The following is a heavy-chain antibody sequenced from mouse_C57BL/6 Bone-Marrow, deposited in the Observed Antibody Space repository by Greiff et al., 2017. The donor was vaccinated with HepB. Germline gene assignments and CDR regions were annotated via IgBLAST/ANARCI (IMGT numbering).Heavy chain of an antibody. CDR3: ARHNDYENYYAMDY. V-gene: IGHV2-6-1*01. CDR2: IWSDGST. CDR1: GFSLTSYG. D-gene: IGHD2-4*01. J-gene: IGHJ4*01. Sequence: VQVVESGPGLVAPSQSLSITCTVSGFSLTSYGVHWVRQPPGKGLEWLVVIWSDGSTTYNSALKSRLSISKDNSKSQVFLKMNSLQTDDTAMYYCARHNDYENYYAMDYWGQGTSVTVSS.